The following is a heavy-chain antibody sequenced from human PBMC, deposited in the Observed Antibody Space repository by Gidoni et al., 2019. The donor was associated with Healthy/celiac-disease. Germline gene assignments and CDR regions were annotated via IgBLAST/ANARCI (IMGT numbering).Heavy chain of an antibody. CDR3: ARDSWSGYDSQGVDY. V-gene: IGHV1-3*01. Sequence: QVQLVQSGAAVKKPGASVKVSCKASGYTFTSYAMHWVRQAPAQRLEWMGWINAGNGNTKYSQKFQGRVTITRDTSASTAYMELSSLRSEDTAVYYCARDSWSGYDSQGVDYWGQGTLVTVSS. D-gene: IGHD5-12*01. CDR1: GYTFTSYA. CDR2: INAGNGNT. J-gene: IGHJ4*02.